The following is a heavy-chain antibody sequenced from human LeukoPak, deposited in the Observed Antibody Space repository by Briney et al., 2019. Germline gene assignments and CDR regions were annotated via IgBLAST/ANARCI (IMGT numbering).Heavy chain of an antibody. Sequence: GASVKVSCKASGYTFTGYYMHWVRQAPGQGLEWMEWINPNSGGTNYAQKFQGRVTMTRDTSISTAYMELSRLRSDDTAVYYCASNGPLKYYDFWSAPGYWGQGTLVTVSS. V-gene: IGHV1-2*02. CDR2: INPNSGGT. CDR1: GYTFTGYY. D-gene: IGHD3-3*01. CDR3: ASNGPLKYYDFWSAPGY. J-gene: IGHJ4*02.